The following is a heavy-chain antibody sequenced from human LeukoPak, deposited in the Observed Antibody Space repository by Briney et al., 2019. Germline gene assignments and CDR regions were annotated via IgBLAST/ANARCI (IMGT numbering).Heavy chain of an antibody. CDR1: GHPFSIYY. J-gene: IGHJ4*02. V-gene: IGHV3-48*03. D-gene: IGHD6-19*01. CDR3: ALLAVASDFDY. Sequence: GGSLRLSCAVSGHPFSIYYMNWVRHAPGKGLEWVINIGSNGTTRYYAESLKGRFSISRDNAKNSLYLQMNSLRVEETGVDVCALLAVASDFDYWGQGALVTVSS. CDR2: IGSNGTTR.